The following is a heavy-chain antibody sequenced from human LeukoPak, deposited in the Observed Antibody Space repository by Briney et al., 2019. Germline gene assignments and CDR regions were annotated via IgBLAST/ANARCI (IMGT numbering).Heavy chain of an antibody. CDR3: AKVGALGYYFDY. CDR1: GFSFSSYA. D-gene: IGHD3-16*01. V-gene: IGHV3-23*01. CDR2: ISGNGGST. J-gene: IGHJ4*02. Sequence: GGSLRLSCADSGFSFSSYAMTWVRQAPGEGLEWVSSISGNGGSTYYADSVKGRFTISRDNSRNTLYLQMNSLRAEDTAVYFCAKVGALGYYFDYWGQGTLVTVSS.